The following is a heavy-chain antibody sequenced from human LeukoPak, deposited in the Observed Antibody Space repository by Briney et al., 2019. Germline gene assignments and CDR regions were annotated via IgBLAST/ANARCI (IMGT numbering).Heavy chain of an antibody. CDR3: ARGNYYGSPDY. J-gene: IGHJ4*02. CDR2: IYHSGST. CDR1: GGSISSGGYS. Sequence: SQTLSLTCAVSGGSISSGGYSWSWIRQPPGKGLEWLGCIYHSGSTYYNPSLKSRVTISVDESKNQFSLRLTSVAAADTAVYFCARGNYYGSPDYWGQGTLVTVSS. V-gene: IGHV4-30-2*01. D-gene: IGHD3-10*01.